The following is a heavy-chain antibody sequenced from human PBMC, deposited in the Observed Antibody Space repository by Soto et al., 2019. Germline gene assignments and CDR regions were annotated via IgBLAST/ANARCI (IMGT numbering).Heavy chain of an antibody. Sequence: GGSLRLSCAGSGFTVNNSIMTWVRQAPGKGLERVSGINDNGEVIYYADSVKGRFTLSRDSAKNTMYLQMNSLTVDDTAVYYCAKGGLRRRLDPWGRGIQVTVSS. V-gene: IGHV3-23*01. CDR3: AKGGLRRRLDP. CDR1: GFTVNNSI. J-gene: IGHJ5*02. CDR2: INDNGEVI.